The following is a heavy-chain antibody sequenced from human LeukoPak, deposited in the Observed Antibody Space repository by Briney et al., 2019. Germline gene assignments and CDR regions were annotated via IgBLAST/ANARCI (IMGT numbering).Heavy chain of an antibody. Sequence: ASVKVSCKASGYTFTGHYMHWVRQAPGQGLEWMGWINANSGGTNYVQKFQGRVTMTRDTSTSTAYMELRSLRSDDTAVYYCARDEWGSGWPTYSDYWGQGTLVTVSS. V-gene: IGHV1-2*02. J-gene: IGHJ4*02. CDR3: ARDEWGSGWPTYSDY. CDR1: GYTFTGHY. CDR2: INANSGGT. D-gene: IGHD6-19*01.